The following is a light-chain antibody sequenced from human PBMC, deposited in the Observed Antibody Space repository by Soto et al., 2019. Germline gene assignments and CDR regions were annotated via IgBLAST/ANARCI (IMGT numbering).Light chain of an antibody. J-gene: IGKJ1*01. CDR3: QHYNSFSRT. CDR1: DNIVHG. Sequence: DIQMTQSPSTLSASVGDRVAITCRARDNIVHGWACAQQRPGKAPKLLIYRAANLADEVPSRVAGSGSGTDFTLTITRLQPDDFATYYCQHYNSFSRTCGQGTKVDIK. V-gene: IGKV1-5*03. CDR2: RAA.